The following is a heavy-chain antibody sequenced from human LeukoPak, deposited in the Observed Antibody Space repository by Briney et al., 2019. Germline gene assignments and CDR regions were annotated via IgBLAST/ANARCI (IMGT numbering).Heavy chain of an antibody. D-gene: IGHD5-18*01. CDR2: IYPGDSDT. V-gene: IGHV5-51*01. CDR1: GYSFTSYW. J-gene: IGHJ6*03. Sequence: GESLKISCKGSGYSFTSYWIGWVRQMPGKGLEWMGIIYPGDSDTRYSPSFQGQVTISADKSISTAYLQWSSLKASDTAMYYCARLVDTAMVTVVAATLNGYYYMDVWGKGTTVTVSS. CDR3: ARLVDTAMVTVVAATLNGYYYMDV.